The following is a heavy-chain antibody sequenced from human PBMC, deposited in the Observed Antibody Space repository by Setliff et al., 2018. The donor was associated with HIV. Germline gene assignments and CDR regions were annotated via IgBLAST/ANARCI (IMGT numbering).Heavy chain of an antibody. Sequence: ASVKVSCKASGYTFINYHITWVRQAPGQGLEWVGSISASRVNTNYTQGRVTMTTDISTSTAYMELRSLRSDDSAVYFCARVPVSSYYYYMDVWGKGTTVTV. D-gene: IGHD6-13*01. CDR1: GYTFINYH. CDR3: ARVPVSSYYYYMDV. CDR2: ISASRVNT. J-gene: IGHJ6*03. V-gene: IGHV1-18*01.